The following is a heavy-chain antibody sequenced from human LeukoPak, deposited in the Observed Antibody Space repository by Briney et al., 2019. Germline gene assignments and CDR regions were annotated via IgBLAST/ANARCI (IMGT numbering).Heavy chain of an antibody. Sequence: SETLSLTCAVYGGSFSGYYWSWIRQPPGKGLEWIGEINHSGSTNYNPSLKSRVTISVDTSKNQFSLRLSSVTAADTAVYYCARGFWHKKGGPGGKGTRVTVS. CDR2: INHSGST. V-gene: IGHV4-34*01. D-gene: IGHD3-16*01. CDR3: ARGFWHKKGGP. CDR1: GGSFSGYY. J-gene: IGHJ5*02.